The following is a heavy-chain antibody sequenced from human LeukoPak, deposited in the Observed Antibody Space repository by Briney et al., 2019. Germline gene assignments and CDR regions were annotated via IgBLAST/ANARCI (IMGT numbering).Heavy chain of an antibody. CDR3: ARGVTVTTPDY. J-gene: IGHJ4*02. CDR1: GGSISSSNW. V-gene: IGHV4-4*02. Sequence: SETLSLTCAVSGGSISSSNWWSWVRQPPGKGLEWIGEIYHSGSTNYNPSLKSRVTISVDTSKNQFSLKLSSVTAADTAVYYCARGVTVTTPDYWGQGTLVTVSS. D-gene: IGHD4-17*01. CDR2: IYHSGST.